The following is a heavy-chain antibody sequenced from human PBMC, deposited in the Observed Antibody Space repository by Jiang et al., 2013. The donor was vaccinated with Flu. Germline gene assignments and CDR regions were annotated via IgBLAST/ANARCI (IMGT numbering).Heavy chain of an antibody. CDR2: INPNSGDT. V-gene: IGHV1-2*02. D-gene: IGHD2/OR15-2a*01. CDR1: GYTFTGYY. J-gene: IGHJ4*02. CDR3: ARRSETTSFPFDF. Sequence: SGAEVKNPGASVKVSCKASGYTFTGYYIHWVRQAPGQGLEWMGWINPNSGDTHYAQKFQGRVTLTRDTSINTAFMELSGLRSDDTAIYYCARRSETTSFPFDFWGQGTLVTVSS.